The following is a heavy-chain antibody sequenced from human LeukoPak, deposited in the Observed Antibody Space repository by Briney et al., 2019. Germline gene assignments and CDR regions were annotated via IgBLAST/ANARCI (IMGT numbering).Heavy chain of an antibody. V-gene: IGHV4-31*03. Sequence: SSQTLSLTCTVSGGSISSGGYYWSWIRQHPGKGLEWIGYIYYSGSTYYNPSLKSRVTISVDRSKNQFSLKLSSVTAADTVVYYCARGGHGSGSSTSKISNWFDPWGQGTLVTVSS. D-gene: IGHD3-10*01. CDR1: GGSISSGGYY. CDR3: ARGGHGSGSSTSKISNWFDP. CDR2: IYYSGST. J-gene: IGHJ5*02.